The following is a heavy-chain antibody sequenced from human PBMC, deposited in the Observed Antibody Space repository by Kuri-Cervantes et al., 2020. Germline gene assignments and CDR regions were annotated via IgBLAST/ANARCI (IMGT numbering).Heavy chain of an antibody. CDR3: AKAPKKSIAAAEQLGYFQH. V-gene: IGHV3-21*04. D-gene: IGHD6-13*01. J-gene: IGHJ1*01. Sequence: GGSLRLSCAASGFMFNDYSMNWVRQAPGKGLEWVSSITSSGRYIYYADSVRGRFTISRDNAQNTLYLQMNSLRAEDTAVYYCAKAPKKSIAAAEQLGYFQHWGQGTLVTVSS. CDR2: ITSSGRYI. CDR1: GFMFNDYS.